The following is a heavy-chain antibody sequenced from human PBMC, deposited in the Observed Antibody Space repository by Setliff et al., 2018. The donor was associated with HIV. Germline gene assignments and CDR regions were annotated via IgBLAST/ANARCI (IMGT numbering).Heavy chain of an antibody. CDR1: GGSFSGYY. Sequence: SSETLSLTCAVYGGSFSGYYWSWIRKPPGKGLEWIGEINHSGSTNYNPSLKSRVTISVDTSKNQFYLKLSSVTAADTAVFYCARLTTTYYYDSSAYYHPVWGQGTLVTVSS. J-gene: IGHJ4*02. CDR2: INHSGST. CDR3: ARLTTTYYYDSSAYYHPV. V-gene: IGHV4-34*01. D-gene: IGHD3-22*01.